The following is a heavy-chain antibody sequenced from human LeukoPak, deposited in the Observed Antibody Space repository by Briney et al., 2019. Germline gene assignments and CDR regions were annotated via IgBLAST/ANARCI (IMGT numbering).Heavy chain of an antibody. CDR1: GYTFTGYY. J-gene: IGHJ5*02. Sequence: GASVKVSCKASGYTFTGYYMHWVRQAPGQGLEWMGGIIPIFGTANYAQKFQGRVTITTDESTSTAYMELSSLRSEDTAVYYCARGITIFGVAHGRPRYNWFDPWGQGTLVTVSS. CDR3: ARGITIFGVAHGRPRYNWFDP. CDR2: IIPIFGTA. D-gene: IGHD3-3*01. V-gene: IGHV1-69*05.